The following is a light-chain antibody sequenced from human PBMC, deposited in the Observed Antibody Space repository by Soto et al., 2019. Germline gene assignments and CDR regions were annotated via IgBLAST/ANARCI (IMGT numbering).Light chain of an antibody. Sequence: EIVLTQSPGTLSLSPRERATLSCRASQSVSSSYLGWYQQKPGQAPRLLIYGASTRATGIPDRFSGSGSGTDFTLTISRLEPEDFAVYYCQYYGSSPFTFGPGTKVDIK. CDR3: QYYGSSPFT. CDR1: QSVSSSY. V-gene: IGKV3-20*01. J-gene: IGKJ3*01. CDR2: GAS.